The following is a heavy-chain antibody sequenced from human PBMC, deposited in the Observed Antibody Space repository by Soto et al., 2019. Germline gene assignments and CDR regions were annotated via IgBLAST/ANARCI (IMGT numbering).Heavy chain of an antibody. CDR2: ISDDGSRT. Sequence: EVQLLESGGGLVQPGGSLRLSCAASGFSFSTFEMSWVRQAPGRGLEWVSFISDDGSRTYYADAVKGRFTISRDNSKHTLELQMNSLAAEDTAGYACVKGGWLDFWGQGTLVTVSS. CDR3: VKGGWLDF. V-gene: IGHV3-23*01. J-gene: IGHJ5*01. D-gene: IGHD3-16*01. CDR1: GFSFSTFE.